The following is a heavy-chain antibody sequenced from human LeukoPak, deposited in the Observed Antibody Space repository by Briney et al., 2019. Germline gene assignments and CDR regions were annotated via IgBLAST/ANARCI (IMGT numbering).Heavy chain of an antibody. CDR3: AGLYYSDSAFDY. D-gene: IGHD3-10*01. Sequence: PWETLSLTCTVSGGAIISSSFYWVWIRQPPGRGLEWIGSIYSSGSTYYNPSVNSRATISVDTSKKELSLELSSVTAADTSMYYCAGLYYSDSAFDYWGQGTLVTVSS. J-gene: IGHJ4*01. CDR1: GGAIISSSFY. V-gene: IGHV4-39*01. CDR2: IYSSGST.